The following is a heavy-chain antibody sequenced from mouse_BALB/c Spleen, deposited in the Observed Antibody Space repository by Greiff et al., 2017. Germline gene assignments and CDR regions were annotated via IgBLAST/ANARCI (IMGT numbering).Heavy chain of an antibody. Sequence: EVMLVESGGGLVQPGGSRKLSCAASGFTFSSFGMHWVRQAPEKGLEWVAYISSGSSTIYYADTVKGRFTISRDNPKNTLFLQMTSLRSEDTAMYYCARRGYYGSSPYAMDDWGQGTSVTVSS. CDR2: ISSGSSTI. CDR1: GFTFSSFG. J-gene: IGHJ4*01. CDR3: ARRGYYGSSPYAMDD. D-gene: IGHD1-1*01. V-gene: IGHV5-17*02.